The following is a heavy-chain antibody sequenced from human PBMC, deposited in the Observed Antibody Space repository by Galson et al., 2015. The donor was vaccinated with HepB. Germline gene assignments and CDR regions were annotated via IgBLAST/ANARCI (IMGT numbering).Heavy chain of an antibody. CDR1: GDSVSRNSAA. CDR2: TYYRSKWYN. J-gene: IGHJ4*02. Sequence: CAISGDSVSRNSAAWNWIRQSPSRGLEWLGRTYYRSKWYNDYAVSVKSRITINPDTSKNQFSLQLNSVTPEDTAEYYCARDRTDPFTNYYFDSWGQGTLVTVSS. CDR3: ARDRTDPFTNYYFDS. D-gene: IGHD4/OR15-4a*01. V-gene: IGHV6-1*01.